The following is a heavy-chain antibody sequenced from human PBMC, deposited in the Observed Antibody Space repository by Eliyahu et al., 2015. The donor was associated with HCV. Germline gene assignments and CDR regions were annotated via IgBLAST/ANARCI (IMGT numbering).Heavy chain of an antibody. Sequence: EVQLVESGGGLVQPGGXXRLSXAASXFPFSTSWMGWVRQAPGKGLEWAANIRQDGSERNYVDSVKGRFTISRDNAETSLYLQMYSLRADDTAVYYCVRGGGSGWPFDYWGQGTLVTVSS. J-gene: IGHJ4*02. D-gene: IGHD6-19*01. CDR3: VRGGGSGWPFDY. V-gene: IGHV3-7*03. CDR1: XFPFSTSW. CDR2: IRQDGSER.